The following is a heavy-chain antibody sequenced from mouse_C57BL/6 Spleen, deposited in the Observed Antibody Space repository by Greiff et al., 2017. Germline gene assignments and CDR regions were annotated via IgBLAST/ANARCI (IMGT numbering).Heavy chain of an antibody. CDR1: GFNIKDYY. CDR2: IDPEDGDT. D-gene: IGHD2-4*01. CDR3: IDYYDYVFAY. V-gene: IGHV14-1*01. J-gene: IGHJ3*01. Sequence: VQLKESGAELVRPGASVKLSCTASGFNIKDYYMHWVKQRPEQGLGWIGRIDPEDGDTEYAPKFQGKATMTADTSSNPAYLQLSSLTSEDTAVYYCIDYYDYVFAYWGQGTLVTVSA.